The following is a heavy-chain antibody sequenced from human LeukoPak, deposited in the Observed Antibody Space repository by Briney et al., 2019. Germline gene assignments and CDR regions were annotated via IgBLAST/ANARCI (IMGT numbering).Heavy chain of an antibody. CDR1: GYIFTGNF. Sequence: ASVKVSCKASGYIFTGNFIHWVRQAPEQGLEWMGWITPETGATHYAEKFQGRVTLTRDTSITTAHMELTRLTSDDTAVYYCAREDRESGGMDVWGQGTAVSVSS. J-gene: IGHJ6*02. V-gene: IGHV1-2*02. CDR3: AREDRESGGMDV. CDR2: ITPETGAT.